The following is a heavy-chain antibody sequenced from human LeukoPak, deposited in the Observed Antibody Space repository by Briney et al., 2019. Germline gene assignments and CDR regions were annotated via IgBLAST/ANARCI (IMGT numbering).Heavy chain of an antibody. CDR2: ISYDGSNK. V-gene: IGHV3-30*01. CDR3: VGANGASYYYDSSGYYHDAFDI. J-gene: IGHJ3*02. D-gene: IGHD3-22*01. CDR1: GFTFSSYA. Sequence: GGSRRLSCAVSGFTFSSYAMHWVRQAPGKGLEWVAVISYDGSNKYYADSVKGRFTISRDNSKNTLYLQMNSLRAEDTAVYYCVGANGASYYYDSSGYYHDAFDIWGQGTMVTVSS.